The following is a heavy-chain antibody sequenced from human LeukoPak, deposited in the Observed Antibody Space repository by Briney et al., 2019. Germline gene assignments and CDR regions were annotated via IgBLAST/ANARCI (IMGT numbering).Heavy chain of an antibody. V-gene: IGHV4-34*01. J-gene: IGHJ6*02. CDR2: INHSGST. CDR1: GGSFSGYY. Sequence: SETLSLTCAVYGGSFSGYYWSWIRQPPGKGLEWIGEINHSGSTNYNPSLESRVTISVDTSKNQFSLKLSSVTAADTAVYYCARACTTKAIFGVVITSHYYYGMDVWGQGTTVTVSS. CDR3: ARACTTKAIFGVVITSHYYYGMDV. D-gene: IGHD3-3*01.